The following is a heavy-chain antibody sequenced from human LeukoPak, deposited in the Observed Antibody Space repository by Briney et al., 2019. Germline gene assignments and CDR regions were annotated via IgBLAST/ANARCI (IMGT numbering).Heavy chain of an antibody. CDR2: ISGSGGST. Sequence: GGSLRLSCAASGFTFSSYTMSWVRQAPGKGLEWVSAISGSGGSTYYADSVKGRFTISRDNSKNTLYLQMNSLRAEETAVYYCEKGASTAIIFYWFAPWGQGTLVTVSS. J-gene: IGHJ5*02. D-gene: IGHD5-18*01. V-gene: IGHV3-23*01. CDR3: EKGASTAIIFYWFAP. CDR1: GFTFSSYT.